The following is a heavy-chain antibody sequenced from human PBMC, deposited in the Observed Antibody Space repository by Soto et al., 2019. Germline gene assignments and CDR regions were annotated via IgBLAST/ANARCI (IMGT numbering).Heavy chain of an antibody. D-gene: IGHD6-13*01. Sequence: GSLRLSCAASGFTFSSYAMSWVRQAPGKGLEWVSAISGSGGSTYYADSVKGRFTISRDNSKNTLYLQMNSPRAEDTAVYYCAKDPRAGLVLGWFDPWGQGTLVTVS. CDR1: GFTFSSYA. J-gene: IGHJ5*02. CDR3: AKDPRAGLVLGWFDP. CDR2: ISGSGGST. V-gene: IGHV3-23*01.